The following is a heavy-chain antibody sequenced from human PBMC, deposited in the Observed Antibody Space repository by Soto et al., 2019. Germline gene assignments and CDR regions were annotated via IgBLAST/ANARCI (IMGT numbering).Heavy chain of an antibody. CDR2: KKKDGGVK. D-gene: IGHD1-26*01. Sequence: GEPLRSSFGASGSIHSNYWMRSIRPAPGKGLVCVSTKKKDGGVKYYVDSVKGRFTISRDNAKNSLHLQTNSLRAEDTAGYYRARDGRDGHNQAIEYWCQGKQVNLSA. V-gene: IGHV3-7*01. J-gene: IGHJ4*02. CDR3: ARDGRDGHNQAIEY. CDR1: GSIHSNYW.